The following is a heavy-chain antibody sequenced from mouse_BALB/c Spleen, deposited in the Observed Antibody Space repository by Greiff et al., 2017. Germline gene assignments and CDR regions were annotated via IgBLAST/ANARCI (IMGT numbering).Heavy chain of an antibody. D-gene: IGHD2-4*01. CDR3: AREITTGYYAMDY. J-gene: IGHJ4*01. CDR2: ISTYYGDA. V-gene: IGHV1S137*01. Sequence: QVQLQQSGAELVRPGVSVKISCKGSGYTSTDYAMHWVKQSHAKSLEWIGVISTYYGDASYNQKFKGKATMTVDKSSSTAYMELARLTSEDSAIYYCAREITTGYYAMDYWGQGTSATVSS. CDR1: GYTSTDYA.